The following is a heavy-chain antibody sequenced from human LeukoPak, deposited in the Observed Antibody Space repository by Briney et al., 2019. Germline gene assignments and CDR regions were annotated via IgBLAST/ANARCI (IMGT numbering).Heavy chain of an antibody. Sequence: KPSETLSLTCTVSGGSISSYYWSWIRQPPGKGLEWIGIIYYSGSTYYNPSLKSRVTISVDTSKNQFSLKLSSVTAADTAVYYCAREVQYYYDSSGYSDYWGQGTLVTVSS. D-gene: IGHD3-22*01. CDR2: IYYSGST. J-gene: IGHJ4*02. CDR1: GGSISSYY. CDR3: AREVQYYYDSSGYSDY. V-gene: IGHV4-59*12.